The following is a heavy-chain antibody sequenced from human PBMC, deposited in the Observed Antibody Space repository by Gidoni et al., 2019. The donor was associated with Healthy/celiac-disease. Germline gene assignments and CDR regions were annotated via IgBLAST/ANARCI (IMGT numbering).Heavy chain of an antibody. Sequence: ELQLVESGGSLVQPGGSLRLSCAASGFTFSSNYMSWVRQAPGKGLEWVSVIDSGGSTYYADSVKGRFTISRDNSKNTLYLQMNSLRAEDTAVYYCARDPRYYYDSSGYPGYWGQGTLVTVSS. V-gene: IGHV3-66*02. CDR3: ARDPRYYYDSSGYPGY. D-gene: IGHD3-22*01. CDR2: IDSGGST. CDR1: GFTFSSNY. J-gene: IGHJ4*02.